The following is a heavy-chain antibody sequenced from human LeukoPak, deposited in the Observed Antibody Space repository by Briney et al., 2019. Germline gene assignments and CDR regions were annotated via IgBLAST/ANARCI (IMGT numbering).Heavy chain of an antibody. CDR3: ARVSLWFGEYPEYYFDH. V-gene: IGHV1-69*04. CDR2: IIPILGIA. Sequence: SVKVSCKASGGTFSSYAISWVRQAPGQGLEWMGRIIPILGIANYAQKFQGRVTITADKSTSTAYMELSSLRSEDTAVYYCARVSLWFGEYPEYYFDHWGQGTLVTVSS. J-gene: IGHJ4*02. CDR1: GGTFSSYA. D-gene: IGHD3-10*01.